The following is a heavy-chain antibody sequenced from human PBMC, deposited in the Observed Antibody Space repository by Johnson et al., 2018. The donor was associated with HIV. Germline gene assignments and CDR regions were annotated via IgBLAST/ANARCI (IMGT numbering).Heavy chain of an antibody. Sequence: VQLVESGGGVVQPGRSLRLSCAASGFTFSSYGMSWVRQAPGKGLEWVSAISGSGGSTYYADSVKGRFTISRDNSKNTLYLQMNSLRAEDTAVYYCARDLAGHNAFDIWGQGTLVTVSS. D-gene: IGHD6-19*01. V-gene: IGHV3-23*04. CDR3: ARDLAGHNAFDI. J-gene: IGHJ3*02. CDR2: ISGSGGST. CDR1: GFTFSSYG.